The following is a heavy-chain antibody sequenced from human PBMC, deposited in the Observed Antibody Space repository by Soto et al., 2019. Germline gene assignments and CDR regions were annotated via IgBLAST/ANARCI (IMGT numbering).Heavy chain of an antibody. CDR2: IYYSGST. V-gene: IGHV4-31*03. Sequence: ASETLSLTCTVSGGSISSGGYYWSWIRQHPGKGLEWIGYIYYSGSTYYNPSLKSRVTISVDTSKNQFSLKLSSVTAADTAVYYCAKLADYDFWSGYSAPAYGMDVWGQGTTVTVSS. J-gene: IGHJ6*02. D-gene: IGHD3-3*01. CDR3: AKLADYDFWSGYSAPAYGMDV. CDR1: GGSISSGGYY.